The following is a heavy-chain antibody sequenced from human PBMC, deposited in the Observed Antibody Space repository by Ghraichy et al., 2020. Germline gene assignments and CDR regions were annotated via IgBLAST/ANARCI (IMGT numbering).Heavy chain of an antibody. CDR2: IYYSGST. Sequence: SQTLSLTCTVSGGSISSYYWSWIRQPPGKGLEWIGYIYYSGSTNYNPSLKSRVTISVDTSKNQFSLKLSSVTAADTAVYYCARERGFDAFDIWGQGTMVTVSS. V-gene: IGHV4-59*01. CDR3: ARERGFDAFDI. CDR1: GGSISSYY. J-gene: IGHJ3*02.